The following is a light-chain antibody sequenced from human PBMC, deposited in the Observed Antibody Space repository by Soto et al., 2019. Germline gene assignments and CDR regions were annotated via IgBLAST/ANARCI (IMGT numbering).Light chain of an antibody. V-gene: IGLV2-8*01. Sequence: QSALTQPPSASGSPGQSVTISCTGTSSDVGGYDYVSWYQQHPGKAPTLLIPEVIKPPSEVPARFSGSESGNPTSLTVSGLQAEDEAYYYCGSYAGTTRYGFGSGPNVTVL. CDR3: GSYAGTTRYG. CDR2: EVI. J-gene: IGLJ1*01. CDR1: SSDVGGYDY.